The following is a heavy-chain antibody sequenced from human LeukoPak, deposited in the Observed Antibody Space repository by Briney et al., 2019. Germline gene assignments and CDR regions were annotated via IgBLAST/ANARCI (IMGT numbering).Heavy chain of an antibody. CDR3: ARRSGSYRAGAEYFQH. CDR2: IYHSGST. J-gene: IGHJ1*01. CDR1: GYSISSGYY. D-gene: IGHD1-26*01. Sequence: SETLSLTCAVPGYSISSGYYWGWIRQSPGKGLEWIGSIYHSGSTYYNPSLKSRVTISVDTSKNHFSLRLSSVTAADTAVYYCARRSGSYRAGAEYFQHWGRGTLVTVSS. V-gene: IGHV4-38-2*01.